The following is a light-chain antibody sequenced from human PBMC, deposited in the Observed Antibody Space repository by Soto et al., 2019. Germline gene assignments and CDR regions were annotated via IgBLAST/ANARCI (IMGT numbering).Light chain of an antibody. J-gene: IGKJ4*01. CDR1: QTISND. V-gene: IGKV3-15*01. CDR2: GAS. Sequence: EVVMTQSPATVSVSPGQRVTLSCRASQTISNDLAWYQQKPGQAPRLLIYGASTRATGVPARFSGGASGTEFTLTISILQSEDFAFYCCQQHNKWPPVTFGGGTKEEIK. CDR3: QQHNKWPPVT.